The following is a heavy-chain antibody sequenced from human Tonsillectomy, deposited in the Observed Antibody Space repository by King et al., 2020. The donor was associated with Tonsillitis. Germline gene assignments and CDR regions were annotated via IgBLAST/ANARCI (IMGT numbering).Heavy chain of an antibody. V-gene: IGHV3-23*04. D-gene: IGHD2-21*02. J-gene: IGHJ6*02. Sequence: VQLVESGGGLVQPGGSLRLSCAASGFTFSSYAMSWVRQAPGKGLEWVSAISGSGGSTYYADSVKGRFTISRDNSKNTLYLQMNSLRAEDTAVYYCANPLFTYCGGDCPKDMDVWGQGTTVTVSS. CDR3: ANPLFTYCGGDCPKDMDV. CDR2: ISGSGGST. CDR1: GFTFSSYA.